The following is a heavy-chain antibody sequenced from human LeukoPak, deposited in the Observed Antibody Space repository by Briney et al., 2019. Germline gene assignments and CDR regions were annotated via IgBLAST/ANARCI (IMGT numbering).Heavy chain of an antibody. V-gene: IGHV3-66*01. Sequence: PGGSLRLSCAASGFTVSSNYMSWVRQAPGKGLEWVSVIYSGDSTYYADSVKGRFTISRDNSKNTLYLQMNSLRAEDTAVYYCARDGGSGSYYFDYWGQGTLVTVSS. J-gene: IGHJ4*02. D-gene: IGHD1-26*01. CDR2: IYSGDST. CDR1: GFTVSSNY. CDR3: ARDGGSGSYYFDY.